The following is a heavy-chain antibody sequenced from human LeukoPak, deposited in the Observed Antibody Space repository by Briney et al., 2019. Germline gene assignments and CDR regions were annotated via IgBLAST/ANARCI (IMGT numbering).Heavy chain of an antibody. CDR2: IYYSGST. CDR1: GGSIGSYY. Sequence: SETLSLTCTVSGGSIGSYYWSWIRQPPGKGLEWIGYIYYSGSTSYNPSLKSRVTISVDTSKDQFSLKLSSVTAADTALYYCARGEDAAPFDYWGQGTLVTVSS. J-gene: IGHJ4*02. D-gene: IGHD2-15*01. CDR3: ARGEDAAPFDY. V-gene: IGHV4-59*01.